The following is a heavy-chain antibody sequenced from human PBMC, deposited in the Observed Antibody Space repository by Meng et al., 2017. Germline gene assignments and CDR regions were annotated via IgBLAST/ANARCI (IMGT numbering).Heavy chain of an antibody. D-gene: IGHD5-18*01. V-gene: IGHV4-34*01. Sequence: GSLRLSCAVYGGSFSGYYWSWIRQPPGKGLEWIGEINHSGSTNYNPSLKSRVTISVDTSKNQFSLKLSSVTAADTAVYYCARVWKWYFSGYSYGFTALETQYYFDYWGQGTLVTVSS. CDR1: GGSFSGYY. J-gene: IGHJ4*02. CDR2: INHSGST. CDR3: ARVWKWYFSGYSYGFTALETQYYFDY.